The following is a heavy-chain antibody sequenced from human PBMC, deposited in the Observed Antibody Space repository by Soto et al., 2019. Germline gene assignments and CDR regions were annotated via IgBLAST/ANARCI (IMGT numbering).Heavy chain of an antibody. CDR1: DFTFSDFY. CDR2: ITSSSSNT. Sequence: QLVESGGGLVTPGASLRLSCVASDFTFSDFYMHWIRQAPGKGLQWISSITSSSSNTDYAGSVRGRFTIPRDNAKNSVFLDMKSLRVDDTAMYFCARGAPWGVTLPFDMWGQGTMVYVSS. CDR3: ARGAPWGVTLPFDM. J-gene: IGHJ3*02. D-gene: IGHD7-27*01. V-gene: IGHV3-11*05.